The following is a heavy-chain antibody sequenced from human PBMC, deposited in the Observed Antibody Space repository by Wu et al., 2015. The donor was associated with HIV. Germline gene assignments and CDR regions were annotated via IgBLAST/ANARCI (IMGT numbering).Heavy chain of an antibody. CDR1: GDGFTSYA. J-gene: IGHJ6*03. V-gene: IGHV1-2*02. CDR3: ARDLGGYCSSTSCSSGYMDV. CDR2: INPGSGDT. D-gene: IGHD2-2*01. Sequence: QAQLVQFGAEVKKPGSSVKVTCKASGDGFTSYAVSWVRQAPGQGLEWMGGINPGSGDTSYSQKLQNRVTMTRDTSISTAYMELNRLRFDDTAVYYCARDLGGYCSSTSCSSGYMDVWGKGTTVTVSS.